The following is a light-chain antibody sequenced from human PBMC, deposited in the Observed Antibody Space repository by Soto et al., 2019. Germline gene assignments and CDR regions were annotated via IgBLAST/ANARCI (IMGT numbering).Light chain of an antibody. CDR1: SSDVGGHNA. CDR2: DVT. CDR3: SSFTSSITYV. Sequence: QSALTQPASVSGSPGQSITISCTGTSSDVGGHNAVSWYRQDPGKAPKLVIYDVTNRPSGVSNRFSGSKSSNTASLTISGLQTEDEADYYCSSFTSSITYVFGTGTQLTVL. V-gene: IGLV2-14*01. J-gene: IGLJ1*01.